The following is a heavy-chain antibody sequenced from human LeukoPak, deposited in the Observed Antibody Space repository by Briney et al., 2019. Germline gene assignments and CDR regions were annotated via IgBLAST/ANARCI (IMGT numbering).Heavy chain of an antibody. CDR3: ARLSTAGYSSGWYPGY. Sequence: SETLSLTCTVSGDSISSSSYYWEWIRQPPGKGLEWIGSTFYSGSTYYNPSLKSRVTISVDTSKNQFSLKLSSVTAADTAVHYCARLSTAGYSSGWYPGYWGQGTLVTVSS. CDR2: TFYSGST. D-gene: IGHD6-19*01. J-gene: IGHJ4*02. V-gene: IGHV4-39*01. CDR1: GDSISSSSYY.